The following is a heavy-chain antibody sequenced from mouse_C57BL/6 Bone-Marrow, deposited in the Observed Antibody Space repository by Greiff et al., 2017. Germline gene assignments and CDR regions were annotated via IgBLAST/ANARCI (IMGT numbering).Heavy chain of an antibody. V-gene: IGHV1-26*01. CDR1: GYTFTDYY. CDR2: INPNNGGT. D-gene: IGHD1-1*01. J-gene: IGHJ4*01. CDR3: ARITTVMDY. Sequence: EVQLQQSGPELVKPGASVKISCKASGYTFTDYYMNWVKQSHGKSLEWIGDINPNNGGTSYNQKFKGKATLTVDNSSSTAYMELRSLTSEDSAVYYCARITTVMDYWGQGTSVTVSS.